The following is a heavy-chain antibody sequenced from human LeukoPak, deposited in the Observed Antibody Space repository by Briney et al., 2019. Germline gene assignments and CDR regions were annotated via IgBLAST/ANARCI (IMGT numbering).Heavy chain of an antibody. CDR2: ISGSGGST. D-gene: IGHD3-22*01. CDR1: GFTFINYA. J-gene: IGHJ4*02. Sequence: GGSLRLSCAASGFTFINYAMSWVRQAPGKGLEWVSAISGSGGSTYYADSVKGRFTISRDNSKNTLYLQMNSLRAEDTCVYYCAKSIYDSSGYYYFSWGQGTLVTVSS. CDR3: AKSIYDSSGYYYFS. V-gene: IGHV3-23*01.